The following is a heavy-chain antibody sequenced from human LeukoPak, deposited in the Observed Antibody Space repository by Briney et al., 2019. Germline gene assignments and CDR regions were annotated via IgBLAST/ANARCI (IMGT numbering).Heavy chain of an antibody. CDR2: IDSDGRST. D-gene: IGHD5-24*01. J-gene: IGHJ4*02. Sequence: GGSLRLSCAASGFTFSSYWMHWVRQAPGKGLVWVSRIDSDGRSTSYADSVKGRFTISRDNAKNTLYLQMISLRAEDTAVYYCAKERSRRDGYSPPDYWGQGTLVTVSS. CDR3: AKERSRRDGYSPPDY. CDR1: GFTFSSYW. V-gene: IGHV3-74*01.